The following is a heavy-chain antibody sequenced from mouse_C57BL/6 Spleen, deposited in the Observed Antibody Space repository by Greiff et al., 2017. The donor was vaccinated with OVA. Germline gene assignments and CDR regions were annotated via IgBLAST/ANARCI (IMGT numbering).Heavy chain of an antibody. CDR1: GFTFSSYG. CDR2: ISSGGSYT. V-gene: IGHV5-6*01. Sequence: EVMLVESGGDLVKPGGSLKLSCAASGFTFSSYGMSWVRQTPDKRLEWVATISSGGSYTYYTDNVKGRFTISRDNAKNTLYLQMSSLKSEDTAEYYCARLTGTGRAMDYWGQGTSVTVSS. CDR3: ARLTGTGRAMDY. J-gene: IGHJ4*01. D-gene: IGHD4-1*01.